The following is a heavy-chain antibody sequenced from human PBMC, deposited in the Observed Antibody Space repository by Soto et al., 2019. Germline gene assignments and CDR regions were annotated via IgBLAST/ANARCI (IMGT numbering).Heavy chain of an antibody. J-gene: IGHJ4*02. Sequence: HITLKESGPTLVKPTQTLTLTCTFSGFSLSTSGVGVGWIRQPPGKSLEWLALIYWDDDKRYIPSLKSRLTITKDTSKNQVVLTMTHMDPVDTATYYYAHSVLRGRCGSGYYFAYWGQGTMVTVSS. CDR2: IYWDDDK. CDR1: GFSLSTSGVG. CDR3: AHSVLRGRCGSGYYFAY. V-gene: IGHV2-5*02. D-gene: IGHD2-15*01.